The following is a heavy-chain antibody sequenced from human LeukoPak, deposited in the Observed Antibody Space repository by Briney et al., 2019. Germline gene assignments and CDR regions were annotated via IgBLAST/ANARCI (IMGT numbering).Heavy chain of an antibody. Sequence: PGGSLRLSCAASRFTFSSYGMHWVRQAPGKGLEWVAVIWYDGSNKYYADSVKGRFTISRDNSKNTLYLQMNSLRAEDTAVYYCARGNSRETKRLRYFDWLLDYWGRGTLVTVPS. CDR3: ARGNSRETKRLRYFDWLLDY. CDR1: RFTFSSYG. V-gene: IGHV3-33*01. CDR2: IWYDGSNK. D-gene: IGHD3-9*01. J-gene: IGHJ4*02.